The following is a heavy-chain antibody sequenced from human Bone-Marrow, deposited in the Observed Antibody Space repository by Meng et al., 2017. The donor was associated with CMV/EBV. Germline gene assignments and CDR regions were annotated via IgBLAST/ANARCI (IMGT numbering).Heavy chain of an antibody. CDR1: KFTFNRYA. Sequence: GKSLKISCAASKFTFNRYAMHWVRQAPGKGLEWVAVISFDGSNKYYADSVKGRFTISRDNSKNTLYLQMNSLRVEDTAVYYCARELPTVMPFDYWGLGTRVTVSS. CDR2: ISFDGSNK. V-gene: IGHV3-30-3*01. D-gene: IGHD2-2*01. J-gene: IGHJ4*02. CDR3: ARELPTVMPFDY.